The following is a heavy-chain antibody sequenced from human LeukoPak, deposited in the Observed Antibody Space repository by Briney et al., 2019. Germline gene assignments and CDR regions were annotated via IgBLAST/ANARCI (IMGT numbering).Heavy chain of an antibody. D-gene: IGHD6-6*01. CDR2: IYNGGST. CDR1: GFTASINY. J-gene: IGHJ4*02. Sequence: GGSLRLSCAAPGFTASINYMSWVREAPEKGLEWVSVIYNGGSTNYADDVKGRFFISRHNSKNTLYLQKISLRAEDTAVDYCTTWGIAARRPRDYWGQGTLVTVSS. CDR3: TTWGIAARRPRDY. V-gene: IGHV3-53*04.